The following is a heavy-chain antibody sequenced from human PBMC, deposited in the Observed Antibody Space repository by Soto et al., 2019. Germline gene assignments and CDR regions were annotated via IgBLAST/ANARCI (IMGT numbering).Heavy chain of an antibody. CDR3: ASPGPGYCSGGSCYDDAFDI. V-gene: IGHV1-69*02. Sequence: QVQLVQSGAEVKKPGSSVKVSCKASGGTFSSYTISWVRQAPGQGLEWMGRIIPILGIANYAQKFQGRVTITADQSTSTAYMELSSLRSEDTAVYYCASPGPGYCSGGSCYDDAFDIWGQGTMVTVSS. D-gene: IGHD2-15*01. CDR1: GGTFSSYT. CDR2: IIPILGIA. J-gene: IGHJ3*02.